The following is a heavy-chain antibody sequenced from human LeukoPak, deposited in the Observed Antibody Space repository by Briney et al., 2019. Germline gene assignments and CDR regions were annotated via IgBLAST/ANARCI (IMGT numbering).Heavy chain of an antibody. CDR3: ANTGYRGIAVAGTGDY. CDR1: GYTFTGYY. J-gene: IGHJ4*02. D-gene: IGHD6-19*01. V-gene: IGHV1-2*02. CDR2: INPNSGGT. Sequence: ASVKVSCKASGYTFTGYYMHWVRQAPGQGLEWMGWINPNSGGTNYAQKFQGRVTMTRDTSISTAYMELSSLRAEDTAVYYCANTGYRGIAVAGTGDYWGQGTLVTVSS.